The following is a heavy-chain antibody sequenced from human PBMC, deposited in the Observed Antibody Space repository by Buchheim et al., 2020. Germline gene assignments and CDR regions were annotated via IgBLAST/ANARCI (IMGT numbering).Heavy chain of an antibody. CDR1: GFTFSSYW. J-gene: IGHJ6*02. CDR3: ARAIGWIRAADYGMDV. CDR2: IKQDGSEK. Sequence: EVQLVESGGGLVQPGGSLRLSCAASGFTFSSYWMSWVRQAPGKGLEWVANIKQDGSEKYYVDSVKGRFTISRDNAKTSLYLQMNSLRAEDTAVYYCARAIGWIRAADYGMDVWGQGTT. D-gene: IGHD5-18*01. V-gene: IGHV3-7*01.